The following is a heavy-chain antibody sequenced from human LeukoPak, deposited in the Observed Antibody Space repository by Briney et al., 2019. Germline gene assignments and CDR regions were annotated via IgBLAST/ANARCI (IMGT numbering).Heavy chain of an antibody. D-gene: IGHD4-17*01. V-gene: IGHV3-23*01. Sequence: PGGSLRLSCAASGFTLTSCAMTWVRQAPGKGLEWVSGITASGATTYYADSVKGRFTISRDNSKNMLYLQMNSLRAEDTAVYYCARDPGYGDYGPPRYWGQGTLVTVSS. CDR2: ITASGATT. CDR1: GFTLTSCA. J-gene: IGHJ4*02. CDR3: ARDPGYGDYGPPRY.